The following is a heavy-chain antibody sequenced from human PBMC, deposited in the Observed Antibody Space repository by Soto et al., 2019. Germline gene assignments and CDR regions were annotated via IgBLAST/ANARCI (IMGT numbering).Heavy chain of an antibody. J-gene: IGHJ4*02. CDR2: ISGRGVDT. D-gene: IGHD2-21*02. Sequence: GGSLRLSCAAYGFSFSSLAMSWVRQAPGKGLERVSSISGRGVDTLYADSVKGRFTISRDNSRNTLYLQVNSLRAEDTAVYYCAKDQTDVTLFDYWGQGTLVTVSS. V-gene: IGHV3-23*01. CDR3: AKDQTDVTLFDY. CDR1: GFSFSSLA.